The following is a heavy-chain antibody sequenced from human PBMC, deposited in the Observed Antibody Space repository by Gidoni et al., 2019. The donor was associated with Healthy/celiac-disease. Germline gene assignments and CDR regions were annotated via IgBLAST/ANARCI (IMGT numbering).Heavy chain of an antibody. CDR2: IFSNDEK. J-gene: IGHJ5*02. CDR3: ARIRGYSNYGDWFDP. CDR1: GFSLSNARMG. D-gene: IGHD4-4*01. Sequence: QVTLKESGPVLVQPTETLTLTCTVSGFSLSNARMGVSWIRQPPGKALEWLAHIFSNDEKSYSTSLKSRLTISKDTSKSQVVLTMTNMDPVDTATYYCARIRGYSNYGDWFDPWGQGTLVTVSS. V-gene: IGHV2-26*01.